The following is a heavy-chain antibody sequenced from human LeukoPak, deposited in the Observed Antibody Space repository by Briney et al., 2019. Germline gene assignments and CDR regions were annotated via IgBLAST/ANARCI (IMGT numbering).Heavy chain of an antibody. Sequence: GASVKVSCKASGYTFTGYYMHWVRQAPGQGLEWMGRINPNSGGTNYAQKFQGRVTMTRDTSISTAYMELSRLRSDDTAVYYGARVTPAGLAYDYWGQGTLVTVSS. J-gene: IGHJ4*02. D-gene: IGHD2-21*01. CDR1: GYTFTGYY. CDR3: ARVTPAGLAYDY. V-gene: IGHV1-2*06. CDR2: INPNSGGT.